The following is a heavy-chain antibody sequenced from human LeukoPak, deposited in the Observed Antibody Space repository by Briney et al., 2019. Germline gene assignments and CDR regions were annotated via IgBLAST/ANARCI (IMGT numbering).Heavy chain of an antibody. Sequence: PGGSLRLSCAASGFTFSCYAMSWVRQAPGKGLEWVSGISASGGTTYYADSVKGRFTISRDNSKNTLYLQMNSLRAEDTAVYYCAREGDAVTTFAFDIWGQGTMVTVSS. D-gene: IGHD4-17*01. CDR3: AREGDAVTTFAFDI. CDR1: GFTFSCYA. V-gene: IGHV3-23*01. J-gene: IGHJ3*02. CDR2: ISASGGTT.